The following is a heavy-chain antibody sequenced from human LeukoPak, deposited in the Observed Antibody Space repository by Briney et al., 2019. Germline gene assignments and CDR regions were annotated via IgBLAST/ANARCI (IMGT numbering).Heavy chain of an antibody. CDR3: AKGVGGSANYYYMDV. CDR1: GFTFSSYG. D-gene: IGHD3-10*01. J-gene: IGHJ6*03. Sequence: PGGSLRLSCAASGFTFSSYGMHWVRQAPGKGLDWVAFIRNDGSAQYYADSVTGRFTISRDDSKNALNLQMNSLRPEDTAVYYCAKGVGGSANYYYMDVWGKGTTVTVSS. CDR2: IRNDGSAQ. V-gene: IGHV3-30*02.